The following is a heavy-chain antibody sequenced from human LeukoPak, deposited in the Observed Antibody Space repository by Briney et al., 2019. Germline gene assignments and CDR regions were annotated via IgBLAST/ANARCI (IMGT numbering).Heavy chain of an antibody. J-gene: IGHJ5*02. CDR3: ARDDYVGNSARWFDP. Sequence: ASVKVSCKASGYTFTSYAMNWVRQAPGQGLEWMGWINTNTGNPTYAQGFTGRFVFSLDTSVSTAYLQISSLKAEDTAVYYCARDDYVGNSARWFDPWGQGTLVTVSS. CDR2: INTNTGNP. D-gene: IGHD4-23*01. CDR1: GYTFTSYA. V-gene: IGHV7-4-1*02.